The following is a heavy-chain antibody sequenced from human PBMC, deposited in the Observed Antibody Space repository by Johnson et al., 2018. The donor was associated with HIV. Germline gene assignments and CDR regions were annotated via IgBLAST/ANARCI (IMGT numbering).Heavy chain of an antibody. Sequence: VQLVESGGGLVKPGGSLRLSCAASGFTFSNAWMSWVRQAPGKGLEWVSAISGRGGSTYYADSVKGRLTISRDNSKNTLYLQMNSLRAEDTAVYYCARDLRRYSSSPGPFDIWGQGTMVTVSS. J-gene: IGHJ3*02. CDR1: GFTFSNAW. D-gene: IGHD6-6*01. V-gene: IGHV3-23*04. CDR2: ISGRGGST. CDR3: ARDLRRYSSSPGPFDI.